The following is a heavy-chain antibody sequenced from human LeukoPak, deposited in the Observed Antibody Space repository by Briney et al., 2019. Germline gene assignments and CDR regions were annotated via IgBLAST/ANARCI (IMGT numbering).Heavy chain of an antibody. CDR1: GFTFSSYG. Sequence: GSLRLSCAASGFTFSSYGMHWVRQAPGKGLEWVAFIRYDGSDKYYADSVKGRFTISRDNSKNTLYLQMNSLRAEDTAVYYCAKDKIQLWLLNGRMPWFDPWGQGTLVTVSS. D-gene: IGHD5-18*01. CDR3: AKDKIQLWLLNGRMPWFDP. J-gene: IGHJ5*02. V-gene: IGHV3-30*02. CDR2: IRYDGSDK.